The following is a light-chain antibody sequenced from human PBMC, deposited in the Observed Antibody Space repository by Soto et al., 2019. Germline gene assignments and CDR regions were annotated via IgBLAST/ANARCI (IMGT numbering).Light chain of an antibody. V-gene: IGKV1-39*01. CDR3: QQSYSTPWT. CDR1: QSISSY. CDR2: AAS. Sequence: XVTITCRASQSISSYLNWYQQKPGKAPKLLIYAASSLQSGVPSRXXXXXXXXXXXXXISSLQPEDFATYYCQQSYSTPWTFGQGTKVEXK. J-gene: IGKJ1*01.